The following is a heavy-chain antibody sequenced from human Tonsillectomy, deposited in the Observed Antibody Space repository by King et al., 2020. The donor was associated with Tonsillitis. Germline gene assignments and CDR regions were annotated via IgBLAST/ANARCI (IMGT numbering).Heavy chain of an antibody. D-gene: IGHD3-9*01. CDR2: INPNSGGT. Sequence: HVQLVESGAEVKKPGASVKVSCTASGYTFTDYYIHWVRQAPGQGLEWMGWINPNSGGTNFAQKFQGRVTMTRDTSISTAYMELSSLRSDDTAVYFCARVSKPYYDFLTAYWKPPFYYWGQGTLVTVSS. CDR1: GYTFTDYY. V-gene: IGHV1-2*02. J-gene: IGHJ4*02. CDR3: ARVSKPYYDFLTAYWKPPFYY.